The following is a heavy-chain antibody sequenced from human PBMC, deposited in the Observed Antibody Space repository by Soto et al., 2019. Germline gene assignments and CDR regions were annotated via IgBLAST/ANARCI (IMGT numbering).Heavy chain of an antibody. J-gene: IGHJ4*02. CDR2: IIPSPGST. CDR1: GGTFSTYA. D-gene: IGHD6-13*01. V-gene: IGHV1-69*11. Sequence: QVQLVQSGAEVKKPGSSVKVSCKAFGGTFSTYAVSWVRQAPGQGLEWVGGIIPSPGSTNHAQKFQGRVTITADESTRTVYMELTSLRSDDTAVYYCARGGSSSDYWGQGTLVTVSS. CDR3: ARGGSSSDY.